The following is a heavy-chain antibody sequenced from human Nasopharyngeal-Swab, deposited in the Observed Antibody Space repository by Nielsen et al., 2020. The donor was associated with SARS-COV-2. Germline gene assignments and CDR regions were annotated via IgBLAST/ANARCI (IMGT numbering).Heavy chain of an antibody. D-gene: IGHD5-12*01. CDR3: ARISRGYTGYVDQNWFDP. CDR1: GSTFSSYW. J-gene: IGHJ5*02. Sequence: GGSLRLSCAASGSTFSSYWMSWVRQTPGKGLECVANINQDGSPKYYVESVKGRFTVSRDNAENLMYLQMDNLRAEDTAIYYCARISRGYTGYVDQNWFDPWGQGTLVTVSS. V-gene: IGHV3-7*03. CDR2: INQDGSPK.